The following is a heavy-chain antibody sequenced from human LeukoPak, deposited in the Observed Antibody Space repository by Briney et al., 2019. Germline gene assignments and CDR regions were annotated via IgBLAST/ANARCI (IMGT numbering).Heavy chain of an antibody. CDR3: ARVVYSGSWGYFDY. CDR1: GGSMSTYY. J-gene: IGHJ4*02. D-gene: IGHD3-10*01. V-gene: IGHV4-59*01. Sequence: SETLSLTCAVSGGSMSTYYWSWIRQSPGKGLEWIGYIYYSGSTSYNPSLKSRLTISIDTSKTQFYLKLSSVTAADTAVYYCARVVYSGSWGYFDYWGQGILVTVSS. CDR2: IYYSGST.